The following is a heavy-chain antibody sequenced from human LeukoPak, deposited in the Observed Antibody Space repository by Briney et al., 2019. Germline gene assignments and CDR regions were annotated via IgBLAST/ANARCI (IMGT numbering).Heavy chain of an antibody. CDR1: GYTFTSYA. Sequence: ASVKVSCKASGYTFTSYAMHWVRQAPGQRLEWMGWINAGNGNTKYSQKFQGRVTITRDTSASTAYMELSSLRPEDTAVYYCARGTAMDAFDIWGQGTMVTVSS. CDR3: ARGTAMDAFDI. J-gene: IGHJ3*02. V-gene: IGHV1-3*01. CDR2: INAGNGNT. D-gene: IGHD5-18*01.